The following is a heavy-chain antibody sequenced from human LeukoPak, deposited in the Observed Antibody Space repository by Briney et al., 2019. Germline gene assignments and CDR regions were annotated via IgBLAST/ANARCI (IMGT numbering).Heavy chain of an antibody. J-gene: IGHJ6*02. CDR1: GYTFTSYD. V-gene: IGHV1-8*01. CDR2: MNPNSGNT. Sequence: ASVKVSCKASGYTFTSYDINWVRQATGQGLEWMGWMNPNSGNTGYAQKFQGRVTMTRNTSISTAYMELSSLRSEDTAVYYCARGSSSGWNYYYYYYGMDVWGQGTTVTVSS. D-gene: IGHD6-19*01. CDR3: ARGSSSGWNYYYYYYGMDV.